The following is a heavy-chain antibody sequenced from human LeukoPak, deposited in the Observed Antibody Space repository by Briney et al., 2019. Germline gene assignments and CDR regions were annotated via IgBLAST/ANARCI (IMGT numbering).Heavy chain of an antibody. CDR1: GYTFTDYY. J-gene: IGHJ3*02. V-gene: IGHV1-2*02. Sequence: ASVKVSCKASGYTFTDYYMHWVRQAPGQGLQWMGWINPNSGGTNYAQKFQGRVTMTRGTSISTAYMDLSRLRSDDTAVYYCARADIVGTILTDAFHIWGQGTRVTVSS. CDR2: INPNSGGT. CDR3: ARADIVGTILTDAFHI. D-gene: IGHD5-12*01.